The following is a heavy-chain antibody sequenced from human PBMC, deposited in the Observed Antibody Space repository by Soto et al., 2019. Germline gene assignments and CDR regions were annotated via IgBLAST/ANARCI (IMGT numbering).Heavy chain of an antibody. J-gene: IGHJ4*02. Sequence: LSLTCAVYGGSGGSFSGYYWSWIRQPPGKGLEWIGEINHSGSTNYNPSLKSRVTISVDTSKNQFSLHLTSVTAADTAVYYCTRHHPHHYDSSGYFDYWGQGTPVTVSA. V-gene: IGHV4-34*01. CDR1: GGSGGSFSGYY. CDR2: INHSGST. CDR3: TRHHPHHYDSSGYFDY. D-gene: IGHD3-22*01.